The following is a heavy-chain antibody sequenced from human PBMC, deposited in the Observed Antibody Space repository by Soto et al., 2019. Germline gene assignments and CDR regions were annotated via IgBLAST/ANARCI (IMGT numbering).Heavy chain of an antibody. D-gene: IGHD5-12*01. CDR3: ARHSTYSGDDLSSDSAY. CDR1: GGSFSGYH. J-gene: IGHJ4*01. Sequence: TLSLTRTVCGGSFSGYHWGWIGQPPGKGQEWIGEINHSGSTNYNPSLKSRVTISVDTSKNQFSLKLSSVTAADTAVYYCARHSTYSGDDLSSDSAYRAHCTLAPGSA. V-gene: IGHV4-34*01. CDR2: INHSGST.